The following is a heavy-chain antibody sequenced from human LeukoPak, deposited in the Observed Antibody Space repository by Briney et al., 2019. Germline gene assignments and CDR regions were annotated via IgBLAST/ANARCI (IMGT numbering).Heavy chain of an antibody. D-gene: IGHD5-24*01. Sequence: HPGGSLRLSCAASGFTFSSYAMSWVRQAPGKGLEWVSAISGSGGSTYYADSVKGRFTISRDNSKNTLYLQMNSLKAEDTAVYYCAKDLGDGYTHDAFDIWGQGTMVTVSS. J-gene: IGHJ3*02. CDR1: GFTFSSYA. V-gene: IGHV3-23*01. CDR3: AKDLGDGYTHDAFDI. CDR2: ISGSGGST.